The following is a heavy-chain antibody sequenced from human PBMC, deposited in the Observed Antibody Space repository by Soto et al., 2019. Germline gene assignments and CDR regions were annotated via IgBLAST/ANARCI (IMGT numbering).Heavy chain of an antibody. J-gene: IGHJ4*02. Sequence: ETLSLTCTVSGGSVSSGSYYWSWIRQPPGKGLEWIGYIYYSGSTNYNPSLKSRVTISVDTSKNQFSLKLSSVTAADTAVYYCARDYGVIDYWGQGTLVTVSS. V-gene: IGHV4-61*01. CDR2: IYYSGST. D-gene: IGHD4-17*01. CDR3: ARDYGVIDY. CDR1: GGSVSSGSYY.